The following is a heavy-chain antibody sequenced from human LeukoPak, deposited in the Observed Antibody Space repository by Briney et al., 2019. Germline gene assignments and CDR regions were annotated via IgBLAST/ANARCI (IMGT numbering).Heavy chain of an antibody. Sequence: RSETLSLTCAVCVGSLSRGVYSRSWIRQPPGKGLEWLGYIYHSGSTSYKPSLKSRVPISVDRSKNHFSLKLSSVTAADTAVYYCARGLSQQLVSYWFDPWGQGTLVTVSS. CDR1: VGSLSRGVYS. D-gene: IGHD6-13*01. V-gene: IGHV4-30-2*01. J-gene: IGHJ5*02. CDR2: IYHSGST. CDR3: ARGLSQQLVSYWFDP.